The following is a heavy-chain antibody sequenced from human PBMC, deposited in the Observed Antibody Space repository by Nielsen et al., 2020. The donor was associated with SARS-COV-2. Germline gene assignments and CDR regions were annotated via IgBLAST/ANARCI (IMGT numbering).Heavy chain of an antibody. V-gene: IGHV4-31*03. CDR1: GGSIKTASYY. D-gene: IGHD1-14*01. CDR2: IYHTGST. CDR3: ARGIRPRHVFDI. J-gene: IGHJ3*02. Sequence: SETLSLTCTVSGGSIKTASYYWSWIRQHPEWGLEWVGYIYHTGSTYYNSALESRVTTSADMSKNQFSLELTSLTAADTAVYYCARGIRPRHVFDIWGQGTMVTVSS.